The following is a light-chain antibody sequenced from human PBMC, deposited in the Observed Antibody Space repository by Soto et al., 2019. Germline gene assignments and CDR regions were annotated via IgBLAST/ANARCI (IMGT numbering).Light chain of an antibody. J-gene: IGKJ4*01. CDR3: QQRSNWPLT. V-gene: IGKV3-11*01. Sequence: EIVLTQSPATLSLSPGERATLSCRASQSVSSYLAWYQQKPGQAPRLLIYDASNRATGIPARFSGSGSGTDFTLSGGSLEPEDFAVYYCQQRSNWPLTFGGGTKVEIK. CDR1: QSVSSY. CDR2: DAS.